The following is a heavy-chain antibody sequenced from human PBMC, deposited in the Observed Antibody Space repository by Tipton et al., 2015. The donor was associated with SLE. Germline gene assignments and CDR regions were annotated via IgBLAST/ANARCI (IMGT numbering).Heavy chain of an antibody. CDR1: GGSISSYY. CDR3: ARRHYSGPFDS. CDR2: IYYSGST. V-gene: IGHV4-59*01. D-gene: IGHD5-12*01. J-gene: IGHJ4*02. Sequence: GLVKPSETLSLTCTVSGGSISSYYWSWIRQPPGKGLEWIGYIYYSGSTNYNPSLKSRVTISVDTSKNQFSLKLSSVTAADTAVYYCARRHYSGPFDSWGQGTLVTVSS.